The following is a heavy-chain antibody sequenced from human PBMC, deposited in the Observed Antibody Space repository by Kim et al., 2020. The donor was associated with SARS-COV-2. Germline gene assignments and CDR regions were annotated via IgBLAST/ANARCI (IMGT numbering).Heavy chain of an antibody. J-gene: IGHJ4*02. Sequence: GGSLRLSCAASGFTFSSYSMNWVRQAPGKGLEWVSSISSSSSYIYYADSVKGRFTISRDNAKNSLYLQMNSLRAEDTAVYYCARESGYSSGWYPLDYWGQGTLVTVSS. CDR1: GFTFSSYS. CDR3: ARESGYSSGWYPLDY. CDR2: ISSSSSYI. D-gene: IGHD6-19*01. V-gene: IGHV3-21*01.